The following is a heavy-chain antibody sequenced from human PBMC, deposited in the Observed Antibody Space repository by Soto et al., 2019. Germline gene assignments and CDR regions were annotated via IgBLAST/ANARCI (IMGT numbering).Heavy chain of an antibody. Sequence: ASVKVSCKASGYTFTSYAMHWVRQAPGQRLEWMGWINAGNGNTKYSQKFQGRVTITRDTSASTAYMELSSLRSEDTAVYYCARELGGVVIIEYGMDVWGQGTTVTVYS. V-gene: IGHV1-3*01. J-gene: IGHJ6*02. CDR1: GYTFTSYA. CDR2: INAGNGNT. D-gene: IGHD3-3*01. CDR3: ARELGGVVIIEYGMDV.